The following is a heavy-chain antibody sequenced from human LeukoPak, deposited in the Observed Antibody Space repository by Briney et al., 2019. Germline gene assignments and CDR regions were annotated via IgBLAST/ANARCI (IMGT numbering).Heavy chain of an antibody. CDR2: TSDSGGHT. J-gene: IGHJ4*02. CDR1: GGSISGYY. Sequence: PSETLSLTCTVSGGSISGYYWIWIRQPPGKGLVWLGYTSDSGGHTDYKPTLKSRVTISVDTSKNQFSVKLTSATAADTAVYYCARWYSHGRYFDYWGQGALVTVSS. CDR3: ARWYSHGRYFDY. V-gene: IGHV4-59*01. D-gene: IGHD6-13*01.